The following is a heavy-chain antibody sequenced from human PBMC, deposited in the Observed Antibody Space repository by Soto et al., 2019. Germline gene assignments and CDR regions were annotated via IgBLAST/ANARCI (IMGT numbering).Heavy chain of an antibody. CDR3: TSPYYDILTGYYLNWFDP. D-gene: IGHD3-9*01. J-gene: IGHJ5*02. Sequence: GGSLRLSCAGSGFTFSGSAMHWVRQASGKGLEWVGRIRSKANSYATAYAASVKGRFTIPRDDSKNTAYLQVNSLKTEDTAVYYCTSPYYDILTGYYLNWFDPWGQGTLVTVSS. CDR1: GFTFSGSA. CDR2: IRSKANSYAT. V-gene: IGHV3-73*01.